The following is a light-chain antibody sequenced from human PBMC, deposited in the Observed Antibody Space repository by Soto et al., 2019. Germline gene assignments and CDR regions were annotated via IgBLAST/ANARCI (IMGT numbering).Light chain of an antibody. CDR1: QSVPSTY. Sequence: VLSQSPGRLSLSPGERATLSCRASQSVPSTYFAWYQQKSGQPPRLLISGTSNRATGIPDRFSDSGSGRDFTLTISRLEPEDFAVYFCQQFGNSPWTFGQGTKVEI. V-gene: IGKV3-20*01. CDR3: QQFGNSPWT. CDR2: GTS. J-gene: IGKJ1*01.